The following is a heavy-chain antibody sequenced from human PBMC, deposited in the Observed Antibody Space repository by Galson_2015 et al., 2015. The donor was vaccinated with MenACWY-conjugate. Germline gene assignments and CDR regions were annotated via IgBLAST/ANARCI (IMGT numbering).Heavy chain of an antibody. V-gene: IGHV3-23*01. CDR3: ARLGGNYRTTSHFDY. D-gene: IGHD1-26*01. J-gene: IGHJ4*02. Sequence: SLRLSCAASGFTFSTYAMTWVRQSPGKGLEWVSAISGSGSGTGYADSVKGRFTISRDNAKNTLYLQMNSLRAEDTAVYYCARLGGNYRTTSHFDYWGQGTLVTVSS. CDR1: GFTFSTYA. CDR2: ISGSGSGT.